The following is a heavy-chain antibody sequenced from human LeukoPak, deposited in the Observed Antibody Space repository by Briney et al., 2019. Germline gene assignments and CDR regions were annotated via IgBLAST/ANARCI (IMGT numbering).Heavy chain of an antibody. CDR1: GYSFTTYW. D-gene: IGHD3-3*01. V-gene: IGHV5-51*01. CDR2: IYPDDSDT. J-gene: IGHJ3*01. CDR3: ARHQSGRRYDALDV. Sequence: GESLKISCKTSGYSFTTYWIDWVRQMPGTGLEWMGIIYPDDSDTTYSPSFQGQVTISVDKSTSTAYLQWTSLKASDTAMYYCARHQSGRRYDALDVWGQGTMVTVSS.